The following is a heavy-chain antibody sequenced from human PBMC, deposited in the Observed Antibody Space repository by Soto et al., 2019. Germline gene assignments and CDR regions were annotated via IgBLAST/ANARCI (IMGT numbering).Heavy chain of an antibody. V-gene: IGHV1-69*01. CDR1: GGTFSSYA. J-gene: IGHJ3*02. D-gene: IGHD3-22*01. CDR2: IIPIFATT. Sequence: QVQLVQSGAEVKNPGSSVRVSCKASGGTFSSYALTWLRQAPGQGLESMGGIIPIFATTNYAQKFQGRLTITADETTSTAYMELSSLTSEDTAVYYCARPSRRAGLNYYDDIGYGDAFEIWGQGTVVTVSS. CDR3: ARPSRRAGLNYYDDIGYGDAFEI.